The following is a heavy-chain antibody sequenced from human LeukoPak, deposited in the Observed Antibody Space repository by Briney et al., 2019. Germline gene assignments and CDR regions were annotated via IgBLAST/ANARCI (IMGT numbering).Heavy chain of an antibody. J-gene: IGHJ4*02. Sequence: ASVKVSCKASGYTFTSYGISWVRQAPGQGLEWMGWISAYNGNTNYAQKLQGRVTMTTDTSTSTAYMELRSLRSGDTAVYYCQVGWEPGVFDYWGQGTLVTVSS. CDR1: GYTFTSYG. CDR2: ISAYNGNT. D-gene: IGHD1-26*01. V-gene: IGHV1-18*01. CDR3: QVGWEPGVFDY.